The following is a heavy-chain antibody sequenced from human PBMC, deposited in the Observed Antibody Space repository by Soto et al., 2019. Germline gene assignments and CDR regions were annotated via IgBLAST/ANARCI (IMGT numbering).Heavy chain of an antibody. CDR2: IRSKAYDGTT. CDR1: GFPFGDYS. Sequence: GGSLRLSCTASGFPFGDYSMSWFRQAPGKGLEWVGFIRSKAYDGTTEYAASVKGRFTVSRDDSKSIAYLQMNSLKTEDTAVYYCTRDILLWFGELRTYYYYGMDVWGQGTTVTVSS. V-gene: IGHV3-49*03. CDR3: TRDILLWFGELRTYYYYGMDV. J-gene: IGHJ6*02. D-gene: IGHD3-10*01.